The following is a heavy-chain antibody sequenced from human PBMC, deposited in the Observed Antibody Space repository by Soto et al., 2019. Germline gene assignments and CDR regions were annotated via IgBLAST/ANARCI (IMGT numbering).Heavy chain of an antibody. D-gene: IGHD6-19*01. J-gene: IGHJ4*02. CDR1: GGSVSSGSYY. CDR2: IYYSGST. Sequence: LSLTCTVSGGSVSSGSYYWSWIWQPPGKGLEWIGYIYYSGSTNYNPSLKSRVTISVDTSKNQFSLKLSSVTAADTAVYYCARGPLLSPAVAGFDYWGQGTLVTVSS. CDR3: ARGPLLSPAVAGFDY. V-gene: IGHV4-61*01.